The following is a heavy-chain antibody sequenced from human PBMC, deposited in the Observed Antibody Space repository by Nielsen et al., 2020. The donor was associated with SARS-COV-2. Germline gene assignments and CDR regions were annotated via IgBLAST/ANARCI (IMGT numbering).Heavy chain of an antibody. CDR1: TFTFSTYA. CDR3: ARAAAAGTVRYWYFDL. Sequence: GGSLRLSCAASTFTFSTYAMHWVRQAPGKGLEWVAVISDDGTNKYYTDSVKGRFTISRDNSKNTLYLQMNSLRAEDTAVYYCARAAAAGTVRYWYFDLWGRGTLVTVSS. D-gene: IGHD6-13*01. CDR2: ISDDGTNK. V-gene: IGHV3-33*05. J-gene: IGHJ2*01.